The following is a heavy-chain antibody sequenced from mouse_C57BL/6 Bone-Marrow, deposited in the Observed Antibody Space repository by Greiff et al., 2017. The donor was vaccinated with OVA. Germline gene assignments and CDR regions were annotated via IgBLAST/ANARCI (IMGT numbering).Heavy chain of an antibody. CDR1: GFNIKDDY. D-gene: IGHD1-1*01. V-gene: IGHV14-4*01. Sequence: VQLQQSGAELVRPGASVKLSCTASGFNIKDDYMHWVKQRPEQGLEWIGWIDPENSDTEYASKFQGKATITADTSSNTAYLQLSSLTSEDTAVYYCTYYYGSKGYWGQGTTLTVSS. CDR3: TYYYGSKGY. J-gene: IGHJ2*01. CDR2: IDPENSDT.